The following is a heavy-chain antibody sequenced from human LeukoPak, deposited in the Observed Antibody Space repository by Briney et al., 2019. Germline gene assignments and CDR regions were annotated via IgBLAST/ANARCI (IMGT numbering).Heavy chain of an antibody. Sequence: SETLSLTCAVYGGSFSGYYWSWIRQPPGKGLGWIGEINHSGSTNYNPSLKSRVTISVDTSKNQFSLKLSSVTAADTAVYYCARDADPANWFDPWGQGTLVTVSS. J-gene: IGHJ5*02. CDR1: GGSFSGYY. CDR2: INHSGST. CDR3: ARDADPANWFDP. V-gene: IGHV4-34*01. D-gene: IGHD2-2*01.